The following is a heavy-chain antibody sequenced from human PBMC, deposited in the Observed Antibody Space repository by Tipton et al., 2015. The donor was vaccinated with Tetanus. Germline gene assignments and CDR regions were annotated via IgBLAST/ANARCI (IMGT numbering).Heavy chain of an antibody. CDR3: TTVQVVRGVIISPAFDI. J-gene: IGHJ3*02. CDR2: IKSKTDGGTT. V-gene: IGHV3-15*01. D-gene: IGHD3-10*01. Sequence: SLRLSCAASGFTFSNAWMSWVRQAPGKGLEWVGRIKSKTDGGTTDYAAPVKGRFTISRDDSKNTLYLQMNSLKTEDTAVYYCTTVQVVRGVIISPAFDIWGQGTMVTVSS. CDR1: GFTFSNAW.